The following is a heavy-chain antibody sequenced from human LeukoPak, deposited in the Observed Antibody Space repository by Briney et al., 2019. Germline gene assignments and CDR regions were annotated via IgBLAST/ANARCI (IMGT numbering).Heavy chain of an antibody. CDR3: ARVGGDIVVVPAATSPAPYFDY. Sequence: SETLSLTCAVYGGTFSGYYWSWIRRPPGKGLELIGEINYSGSTNYNPSLKSRVTISVDTSKNQFSLKLRSLTAADTAVYYCARVGGDIVVVPAATSPAPYFDYWGQGTLVTVSS. CDR1: GGTFSGYY. V-gene: IGHV4-34*01. CDR2: INYSGST. D-gene: IGHD2-2*01. J-gene: IGHJ4*02.